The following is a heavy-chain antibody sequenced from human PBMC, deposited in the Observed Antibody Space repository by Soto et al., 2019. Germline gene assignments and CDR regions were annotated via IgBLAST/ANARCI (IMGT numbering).Heavy chain of an antibody. CDR3: ARDWAQAADGMDV. V-gene: IGHV3-66*01. CDR1: GFTVSSNY. CDR2: IYSGGST. Sequence: GGSLRLSCAASGFTVSSNYMSWVRKAPGKGLEWVSVIYSGGSTYYADSVKGRFTISRDNSKNTLYLQMNSLRAEDTAVYYCARDWAQAADGMDVWGQGTTVTVSS. J-gene: IGHJ6*02. D-gene: IGHD3-16*01.